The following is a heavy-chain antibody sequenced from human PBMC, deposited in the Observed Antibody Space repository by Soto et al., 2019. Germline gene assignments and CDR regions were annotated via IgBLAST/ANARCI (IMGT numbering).Heavy chain of an antibody. J-gene: IGHJ6*03. CDR3: ARDGNTGCGYYYYMDV. V-gene: IGHV3-66*01. Sequence: GGSLRLSCAASGFTVSSNYMSWVRQAPGKGLEWVSVIYSGGSTYYADSVKGRFTISRDNSKNTLYLQMNSLRAEDTAVYYCARDGNTGCGYYYYMDVWGKGTTVTVSS. D-gene: IGHD4-17*01. CDR1: GFTVSSNY. CDR2: IYSGGST.